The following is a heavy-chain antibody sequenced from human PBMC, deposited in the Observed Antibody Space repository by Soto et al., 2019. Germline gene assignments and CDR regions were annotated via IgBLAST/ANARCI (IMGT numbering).Heavy chain of an antibody. CDR1: GGSISSSTYY. D-gene: IGHD6-19*01. Sequence: PSETLSLTCTVSGGSISSSTYYWGWIRQSPGKGLEWIGSIFYSGTTYYNLSLKSRVTISVDTSKNQFSLRLNSVTAADTAVYYCARHVHSSGSGWCAFDIWGQGTMVTVSS. V-gene: IGHV4-39*01. J-gene: IGHJ3*02. CDR3: ARHVHSSGSGWCAFDI. CDR2: IFYSGTT.